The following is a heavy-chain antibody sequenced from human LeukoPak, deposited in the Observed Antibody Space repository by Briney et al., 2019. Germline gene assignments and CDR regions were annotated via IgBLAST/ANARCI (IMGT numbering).Heavy chain of an antibody. V-gene: IGHV5-51*01. CDR2: IYPGDSDT. Sequence: HGESLKISCKGSGYSFVNYWIGWVRQMPGKGLEWMGIIYPGDSDTRYSPSFQGQVTISADKSISTAYLQWSSLKASDTAMYYCARHVKYDSSGYFLRTFDPWGQGTLVTVSS. J-gene: IGHJ5*02. D-gene: IGHD3-22*01. CDR3: ARHVKYDSSGYFLRTFDP. CDR1: GYSFVNYW.